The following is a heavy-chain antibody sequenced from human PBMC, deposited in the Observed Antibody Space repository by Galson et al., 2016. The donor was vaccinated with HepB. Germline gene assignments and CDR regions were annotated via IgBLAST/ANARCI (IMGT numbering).Heavy chain of an antibody. CDR2: IYYSGST. CDR3: GRGPERGAFDI. V-gene: IGHV4-59*01. CDR1: GGSISNYY. Sequence: SETLSLTCTVSGGSISNYYWSWIRQSPGKGLEWIGFIYYSGSTNYNPSLNSRVTISVDTSKNQFSLKLSSVTAADTAVYYCGRGPERGAFDIWGQGTMVTVSS. D-gene: IGHD1-14*01. J-gene: IGHJ3*02.